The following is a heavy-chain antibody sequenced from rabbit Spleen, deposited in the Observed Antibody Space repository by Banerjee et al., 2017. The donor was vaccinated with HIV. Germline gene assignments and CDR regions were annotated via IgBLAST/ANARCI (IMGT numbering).Heavy chain of an antibody. J-gene: IGHJ6*01. CDR1: GFSFSSSYY. CDR3: ASANSGGRAYSL. Sequence: EESGGDLVKPEGSLTLTCTASGFSFSSSYYMYWVRQAPGKGLEWIGCIYTTTGNIWYASWVNGRFTISRSTSLNTVDLKMTSLTAADTAKYFCASANSGGRAYSLWGPGTLVTVS. D-gene: IGHD4-1*01. CDR2: IYTTTGNI. V-gene: IGHV1S43*01.